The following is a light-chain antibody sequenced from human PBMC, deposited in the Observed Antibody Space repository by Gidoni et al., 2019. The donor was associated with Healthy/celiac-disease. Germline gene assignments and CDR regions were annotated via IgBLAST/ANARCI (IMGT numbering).Light chain of an antibody. Sequence: EIVLTQSPATLSLSPGERANLAGRASQSVSSYLAWYQQKPGQAPRRLIYDASNRATGIPARFSVSGSGTDFTLTIISLEPEDFAVYYCQQRSNWPPLTFGGGTKVEIK. CDR2: DAS. J-gene: IGKJ4*01. CDR1: QSVSSY. CDR3: QQRSNWPPLT. V-gene: IGKV3-11*01.